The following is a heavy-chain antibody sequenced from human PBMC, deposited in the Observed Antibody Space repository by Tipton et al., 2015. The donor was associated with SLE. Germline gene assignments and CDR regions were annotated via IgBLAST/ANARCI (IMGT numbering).Heavy chain of an antibody. CDR3: ARAPGLERSYYYYYYMDV. CDR1: GGSISSYY. V-gene: IGHV4-59*12. D-gene: IGHD1-1*01. Sequence: TLSLTCTVSGGSISSYYWSWIRQPPGKGLEWIGYIYYSGSTNYNPSLKSRVTISVDTSKNQFSLKLSSVTAADTAVYYCARAPGLERSYYYYYYMDVWAKGTTVTVSS. J-gene: IGHJ6*03. CDR2: IYYSGST.